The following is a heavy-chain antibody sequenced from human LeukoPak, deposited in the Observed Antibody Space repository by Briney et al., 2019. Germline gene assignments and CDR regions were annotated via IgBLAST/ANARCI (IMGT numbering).Heavy chain of an antibody. CDR2: VFYSGGT. CDR1: GGSTTGYF. J-gene: IGHJ4*02. V-gene: IGHV4-59*01. CDR3: ARSVEMATISYFDY. Sequence: SETLSLTCTISGGSTTGYFWSWIRQPPGKGLEWIGYVFYSGGTLYNPSLESRVTISVDTSKNQFSLKLSSVTAADTAVYYCARSVEMATISYFDYWGQGTLVTVSS. D-gene: IGHD5-24*01.